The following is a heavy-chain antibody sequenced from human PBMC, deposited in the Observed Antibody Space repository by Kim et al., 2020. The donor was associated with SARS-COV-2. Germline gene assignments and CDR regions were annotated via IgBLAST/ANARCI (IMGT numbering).Heavy chain of an antibody. Sequence: GGSLRLSCAASGFTFSSYAMSWVRQAPGKGLEWVSAISGSGGSTYYADSVKGRFTISRDNSKNTLYLQMNSLRAEDTAVYYCAKELGDSSWGEFGMDVWGQGTTVTVSS. V-gene: IGHV3-23*01. CDR2: ISGSGGST. CDR1: GFTFSSYA. D-gene: IGHD6-13*01. J-gene: IGHJ6*02. CDR3: AKELGDSSWGEFGMDV.